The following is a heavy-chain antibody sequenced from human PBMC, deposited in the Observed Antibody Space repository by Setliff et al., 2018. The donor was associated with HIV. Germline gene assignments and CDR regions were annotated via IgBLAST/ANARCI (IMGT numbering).Heavy chain of an antibody. D-gene: IGHD6-19*01. CDR3: ARKYTGGPLDY. CDR2: MNPNSGNT. V-gene: IGHV1-8*02. J-gene: IGHJ4*02. CDR1: GYTFTTYD. Sequence: ASVKVSCKASGYTFTTYDINWVRQATGQGLEWMGRMNPNSGNTGYAQEIQGRVTMTRNTSISTAYMELSSLRSEDTAVYYCARKYTGGPLDYWGQGTLVTVSS.